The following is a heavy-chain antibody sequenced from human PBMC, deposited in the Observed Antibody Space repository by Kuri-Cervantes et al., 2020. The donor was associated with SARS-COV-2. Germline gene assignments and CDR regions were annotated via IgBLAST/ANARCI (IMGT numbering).Heavy chain of an antibody. J-gene: IGHJ2*01. CDR2: TYYRSKWYH. V-gene: IGHV6-1*01. D-gene: IGHD3-22*01. CDR1: GDSVSSNSAG. CDR3: ARDLDGYYYARSGYYLGRAPPKHWHFDL. Sequence: SQTLSLTCAISGDSVSSNSAGWNWIRQSPSRGLEWLGRTYYRSKWYHDYAVSVKSRIIINPDTSKNQFSLQLSSVTPEDTAVYYCARDLDGYYYARSGYYLGRAPPKHWHFDLWGRGTLVTVSS.